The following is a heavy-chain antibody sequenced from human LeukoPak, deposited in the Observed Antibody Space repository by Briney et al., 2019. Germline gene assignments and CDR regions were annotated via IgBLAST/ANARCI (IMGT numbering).Heavy chain of an antibody. CDR2: ISSSSSTI. CDR1: GFTFSSYS. D-gene: IGHD6-19*01. V-gene: IGHV3-48*01. Sequence: GGSLRLSCAASGFTFSSYSMNWVRQAPGKGLEWVSYISSSSSTIYYADSAKGRFTISRDNAKNSLYLQMNSLRAEDTAVYYCARVSSGWYFNFDYWGQGTLVTVSS. J-gene: IGHJ4*02. CDR3: ARVSSGWYFNFDY.